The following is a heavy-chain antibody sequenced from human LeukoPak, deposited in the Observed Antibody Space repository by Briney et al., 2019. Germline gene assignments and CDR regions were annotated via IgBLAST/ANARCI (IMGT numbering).Heavy chain of an antibody. CDR1: GFTFSSYA. CDR3: ARRSLYHILTGYFDY. J-gene: IGHJ4*02. D-gene: IGHD3-9*01. V-gene: IGHV3-64*01. CDR2: ISSTGVTT. Sequence: GGSLRLSCAASGFTFSSYAMHWVRQAPGKGLEYVSAISSTGVTTYYANSVKGRLTISRDNSKNTLYLQMGRLGAEDMAVYYCARRSLYHILTGYFDYWGQGTLVTVSS.